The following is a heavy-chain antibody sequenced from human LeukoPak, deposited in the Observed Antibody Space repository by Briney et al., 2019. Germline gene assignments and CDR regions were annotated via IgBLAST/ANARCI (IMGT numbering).Heavy chain of an antibody. CDR3: AKEYSYGKAFDY. D-gene: IGHD5-18*01. Sequence: GGSLRLSCAASGFTFDDYAMHWVRQAPGKGLEWVSGISWNSGSIGYADSVKGRFTISRDNAKNSLYLQMNSLRAEDTASYYCAKEYSYGKAFDYWGQGTLVTVSS. V-gene: IGHV3-9*01. CDR1: GFTFDDYA. J-gene: IGHJ4*02. CDR2: ISWNSGSI.